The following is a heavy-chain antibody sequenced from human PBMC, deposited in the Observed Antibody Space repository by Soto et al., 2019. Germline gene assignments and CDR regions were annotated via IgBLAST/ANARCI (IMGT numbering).Heavy chain of an antibody. CDR2: ISASKGNT. CDR3: ARYTVMESASCYDS. CDR1: GYTFTSYG. D-gene: IGHD2-2*02. Sequence: ASVKVSCKASGYTFTSYGISWVRQAPGQGLEWMGWISASKGNTNFAQKLQGRVTITTDTSTSPFYLELSSLTADDTAVYYCARYTVMESASCYDSWGQGTLVSVSS. V-gene: IGHV1-18*01. J-gene: IGHJ5*01.